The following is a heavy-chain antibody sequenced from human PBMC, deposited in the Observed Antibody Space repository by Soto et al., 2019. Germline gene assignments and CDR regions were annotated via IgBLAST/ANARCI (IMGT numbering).Heavy chain of an antibody. V-gene: IGHV4-59*01. D-gene: IGHD3-16*01. J-gene: IGHJ4*02. CDR3: AGAEEPQKVPSPKNLGKPGDY. Sequence: QVQLQESGPGLVKPSETLSLTCTVSGGSISSYYWSWIRQPPGKGLEWIGYIYYSGSTNYNPSLKSRVHISVDQSKNQFSLKLGSVAAADTGGDYWAGAEEPQKVPSPKNLGKPGDYWGQRTLVTVSS. CDR2: IYYSGST. CDR1: GGSISSYY.